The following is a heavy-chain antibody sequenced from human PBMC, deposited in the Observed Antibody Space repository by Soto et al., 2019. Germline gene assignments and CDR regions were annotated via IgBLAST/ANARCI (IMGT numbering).Heavy chain of an antibody. CDR1: GFTFSSYA. CDR2: ISGSGGST. D-gene: IGHD6-6*01. V-gene: IGHV3-23*01. CDR3: AKVNDEYSSSFYYYYGMDV. J-gene: IGHJ6*02. Sequence: GGSLRLSCAASGFTFSSYAMSWVRQAPGKGLEWVSAISGSGGSTYYADSVKGRFTISRDNSKNTLYLQMNSLRAEDTAVYYCAKVNDEYSSSFYYYYGMDVWGQGTTVTVSS.